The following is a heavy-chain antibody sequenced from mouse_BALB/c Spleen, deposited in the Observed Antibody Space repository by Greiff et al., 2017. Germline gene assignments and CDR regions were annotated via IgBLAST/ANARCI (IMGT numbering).Heavy chain of an antibody. Sequence: EVKVVESGGGLVKPGGSLKLSCAASGFTFSSYAMSWVRQTPEKRLEWVATISSGGSYTYYPDSVKGRFTISRDNAKNTLYLQMSSLRSEDTAMYYCARHGAGAFWFAYWGQGTLVTVSA. CDR3: ARHGAGAFWFAY. D-gene: IGHD4-1*01. J-gene: IGHJ3*01. CDR2: ISSGGSYT. CDR1: GFTFSSYA. V-gene: IGHV5-9-3*01.